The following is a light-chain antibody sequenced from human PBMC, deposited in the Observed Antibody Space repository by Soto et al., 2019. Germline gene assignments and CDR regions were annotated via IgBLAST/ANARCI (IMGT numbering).Light chain of an antibody. CDR1: QGISSY. CDR3: QQLNSYPPYT. V-gene: IGKV1-9*01. Sequence: IQLTQSPSSLSASVGDRVTITCRASQGISSYLAWDQQKPGKAPKLLIYAASTLQSGVPSRSIGSGSATAFTLTISSLQPQDFATYYCQQLNSYPPYTFGQGTKLEIK. CDR2: AAS. J-gene: IGKJ2*01.